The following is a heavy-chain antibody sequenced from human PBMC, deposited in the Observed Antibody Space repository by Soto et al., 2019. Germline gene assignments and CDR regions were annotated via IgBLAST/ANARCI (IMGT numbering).Heavy chain of an antibody. D-gene: IGHD7-27*01. Sequence: VQLLESGGDLLQPGGSLRLPCVPSGFILNNYAMSGVRQAPGKGLEWVSTIGGTDGDSDGVPWYEDSVKGRFTISRDSSANTLFLHMDNLRAEDSALYYCVKRGRNWGAFDFWGQGTTVVVSS. V-gene: IGHV3-23*01. J-gene: IGHJ3*01. CDR2: IGGTDGDSDGVP. CDR1: GFILNNYA. CDR3: VKRGRNWGAFDF.